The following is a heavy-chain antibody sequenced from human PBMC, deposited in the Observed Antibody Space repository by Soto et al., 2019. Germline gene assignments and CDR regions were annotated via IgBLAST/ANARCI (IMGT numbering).Heavy chain of an antibody. Sequence: QVQLQESGPGLVKPSQTLSLTCTVSGGSISSGDYYWSWIRQPPGKGLEWIGYIYYSGCTYYNPSLKSRVTISVDTSKNQFSLKLSSVTAADTAVYYCARIPYCSSTSCYIIPASWGMDVWGQGTTVTVSS. CDR2: IYYSGCT. V-gene: IGHV4-30-4*01. D-gene: IGHD2-2*02. J-gene: IGHJ6*02. CDR3: ARIPYCSSTSCYIIPASWGMDV. CDR1: GGSISSGDYY.